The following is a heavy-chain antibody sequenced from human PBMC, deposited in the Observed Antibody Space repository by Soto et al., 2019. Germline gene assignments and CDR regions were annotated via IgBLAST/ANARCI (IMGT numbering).Heavy chain of an antibody. CDR3: ARQAMVTAFDY. CDR1: GGSISSSSYY. D-gene: IGHD5-18*01. J-gene: IGHJ4*02. V-gene: IGHV4-39*01. Sequence: QLQLQGSGPGLVKPSETLSLTCTVSGGSISSSSYYWGWIRQPPGKGMEWIVSIYYSGSTYYNPSRKNPVTITIDTSKNQSCLRLGSVTAADTAVYYCARQAMVTAFDYWGQGTLVTVSS. CDR2: IYYSGST.